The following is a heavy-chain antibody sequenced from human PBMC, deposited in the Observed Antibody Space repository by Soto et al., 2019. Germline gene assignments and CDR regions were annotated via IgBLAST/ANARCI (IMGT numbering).Heavy chain of an antibody. V-gene: IGHV5-51*01. CDR3: VRLALVGGTSPSNAWFDP. CDR2: IYPGDSDT. Sequence: GESLKISCKGSGYTFTSHWIGWVRQMPGKGLEWMGIIYPGDSDTRYSPSFQGQVIISADKSITTACLQWSSLKASDTARYYCVRLALVGGTSPSNAWFDPWRQGTLVIVSS. J-gene: IGHJ5*02. CDR1: GYTFTSHW. D-gene: IGHD1-26*01.